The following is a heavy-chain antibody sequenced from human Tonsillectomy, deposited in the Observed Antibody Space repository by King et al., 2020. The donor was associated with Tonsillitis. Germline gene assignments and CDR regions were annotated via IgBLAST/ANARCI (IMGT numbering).Heavy chain of an antibody. Sequence: QLQESGPGLLKPSGTLSLTCEVPGGSISSLNWWGWVRQPPGKGLEWIGEIYHSGTTHYNPSLKSRVTISVDKSRTQFSLNLTSVTAADTAVYYCSKRPAAVSQYYHMDVWGKGTTVTVSS. CDR3: SKRPAAVSQYYHMDV. D-gene: IGHD2-2*01. CDR2: IYHSGTT. V-gene: IGHV4-4*02. J-gene: IGHJ6*03. CDR1: GGSISSLNW.